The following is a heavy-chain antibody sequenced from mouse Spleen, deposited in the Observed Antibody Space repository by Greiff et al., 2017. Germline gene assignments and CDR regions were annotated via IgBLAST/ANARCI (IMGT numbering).Heavy chain of an antibody. CDR3: ASYYGSSFFAY. V-gene: IGHV3-2*02. J-gene: IGHJ3*01. CDR2: ISYSGST. D-gene: IGHD1-1*01. Sequence: EVKLMESGPGLVKPSQSLSLTCTVTGYSITSDYAWNWIRQFPGNKLEWMGYISYSGSTSYNPSLKSRISITRDTSKNQFFLQLNSVTTEDTATYYCASYYGSSFFAYWGQGTLVTVSA. CDR1: GYSITSDYA.